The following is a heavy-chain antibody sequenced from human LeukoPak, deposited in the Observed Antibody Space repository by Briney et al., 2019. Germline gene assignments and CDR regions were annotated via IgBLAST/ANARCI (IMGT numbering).Heavy chain of an antibody. CDR3: AKSEVGATPDY. D-gene: IGHD1-26*01. Sequence: PGGSLRLSCAASGFTFSSYAMHWVRQAPGKGLEWVAVISYDGSNKYYADSVKGRFTISRDNSKNTLYLQMNSLRAEDTAVYYCAKSEVGATPDYWGQGTLVTVSS. J-gene: IGHJ4*02. V-gene: IGHV3-30*04. CDR1: GFTFSSYA. CDR2: ISYDGSNK.